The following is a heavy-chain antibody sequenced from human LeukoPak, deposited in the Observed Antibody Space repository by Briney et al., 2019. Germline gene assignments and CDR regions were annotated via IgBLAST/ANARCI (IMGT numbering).Heavy chain of an antibody. D-gene: IGHD2-15*01. CDR1: GGSISGSSYC. J-gene: IGHJ4*02. CDR3: ARGLLLDGYSFDY. V-gene: IGHV4-39*02. CDR2: IYYSGST. Sequence: PSETLSLTCTVSGGSISGSSYCWGWIRQPPGKGLEWIGSIYYSGSTYYNPSLKSRVTISVDTSKNQFSLKLNSVTATDTAVYYCARGLLLDGYSFDYWGQGTLVTVSS.